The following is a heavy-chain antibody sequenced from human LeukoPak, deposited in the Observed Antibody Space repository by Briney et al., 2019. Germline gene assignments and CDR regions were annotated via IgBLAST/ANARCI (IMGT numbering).Heavy chain of an antibody. CDR3: VKIVMAGGYFDY. J-gene: IGHJ4*02. V-gene: IGHV3-64*05. CDR2: ISSNGATT. Sequence: GGSLRLSCSASGFTFSSYAMHWVRQAPGKGLEYVSAISSNGATTYYADPVKGRFTISRDNSKNTLYFQMSSLRPEDTAVYYCVKIVMAGGYFDYWGQGTLVTVSS. CDR1: GFTFSSYA. D-gene: IGHD3-16*01.